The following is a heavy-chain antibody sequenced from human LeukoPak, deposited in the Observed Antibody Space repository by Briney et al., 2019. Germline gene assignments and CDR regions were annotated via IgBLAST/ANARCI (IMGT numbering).Heavy chain of an antibody. V-gene: IGHV4-59*01. CDR3: ARVYTSWYFDY. D-gene: IGHD2-2*02. CDR1: GVSISNYY. J-gene: IGHJ4*02. Sequence: SETLSLTCSVSGVSISNYYWTWIRQPPGKGLEWVGYVYYSGNTNYNPSLKSRVIISVDTSKKQLSLRLTSVTAADTAVYYCARVYTSWYFDYWGQGTLVTVSS. CDR2: VYYSGNT.